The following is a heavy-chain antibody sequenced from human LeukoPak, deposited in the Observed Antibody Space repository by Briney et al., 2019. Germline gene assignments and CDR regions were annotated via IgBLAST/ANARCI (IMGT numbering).Heavy chain of an antibody. D-gene: IGHD4/OR15-4a*01. CDR3: ARDSSSYGAYYYGMDV. CDR1: GGSLSSYY. CDR2: IYCRGAT. J-gene: IGHJ6*02. Sequence: SETLSLTCTVSGGSLSSYYWSWFRPPPGKGLGWIGYIYCRGATNYNPALKSRVTISVDMSKKQFALNLSSVAAANTAVYYCARDSSSYGAYYYGMDVWGRGTTVTVSS. V-gene: IGHV4-59*01.